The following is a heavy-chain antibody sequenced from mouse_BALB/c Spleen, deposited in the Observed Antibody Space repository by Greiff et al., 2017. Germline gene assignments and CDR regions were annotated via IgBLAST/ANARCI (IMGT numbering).Heavy chain of an antibody. CDR3: TSLWYNSWFAY. CDR1: GYTFTSYY. Sequence: QVQLQQPGAELVKPGASVKLSCKASGYTFTSYYMYWVKQRPGQGLEWIGGINPSNGGTNFNEKFKSKATLTVDKSSSTAYMQLSSLTSEDSAVYYCTSLWYNSWFAYWGQGTLVTVSA. D-gene: IGHD2-1*01. J-gene: IGHJ3*01. CDR2: INPSNGGT. V-gene: IGHV1S81*02.